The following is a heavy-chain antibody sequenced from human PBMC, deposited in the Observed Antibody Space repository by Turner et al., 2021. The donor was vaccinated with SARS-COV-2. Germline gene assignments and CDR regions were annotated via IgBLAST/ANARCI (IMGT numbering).Heavy chain of an antibody. D-gene: IGHD3-10*01. V-gene: IGHV1-69*06. CDR1: GGTFSSYA. Sequence: QVQLVQSGAEVKKPGSSVKVSCKASGGTFSSYAISWVRQAPGQGLEVMGGIIPIFGTANFAQKFQGRVTITADKSTSTAYMELSSLRSEDTAVYYCARGATLVRGVIENLYYYYYGMDVWGQGTTVTVSS. J-gene: IGHJ6*02. CDR2: IIPIFGTA. CDR3: ARGATLVRGVIENLYYYYYGMDV.